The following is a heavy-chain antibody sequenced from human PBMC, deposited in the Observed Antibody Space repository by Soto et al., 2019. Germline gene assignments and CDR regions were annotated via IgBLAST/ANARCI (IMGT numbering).Heavy chain of an antibody. CDR3: ARSWNDYFYYGMDV. V-gene: IGHV3-21*01. CDR1: GFTFSSYS. CDR2: ISSSSSYI. Sequence: EVQLVESGGGLVKPGGSLRLSCAASGFTFSSYSMNWVRQAPGKGLEWVSSISSSSSYIYYADSVKGRFTISRDNAKNSLYLQLKSVRAEDTAVYYCARSWNDYFYYGMDVWGQGTTVTVSS. D-gene: IGHD1-1*01. J-gene: IGHJ6*02.